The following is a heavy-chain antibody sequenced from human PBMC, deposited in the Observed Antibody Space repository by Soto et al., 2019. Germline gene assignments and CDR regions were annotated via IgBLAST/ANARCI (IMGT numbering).Heavy chain of an antibody. CDR3: ARDLSWGYCSSTSCHSTHYFDY. Sequence: PSETLSLTCTVSVGSGSSGSYYWSWILQPPGKGLEWIGYIYYSGSTNYNPSLKSRVTISVDTSKNQFSLKLSSVTAADTAVYYCARDLSWGYCSSTSCHSTHYFDYWGQGTLVTVSS. V-gene: IGHV4-61*01. D-gene: IGHD2-2*01. CDR1: VGSGSSGSYY. CDR2: IYYSGST. J-gene: IGHJ4*02.